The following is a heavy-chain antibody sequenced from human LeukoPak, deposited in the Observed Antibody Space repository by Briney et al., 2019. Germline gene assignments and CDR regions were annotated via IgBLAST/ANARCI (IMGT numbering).Heavy chain of an antibody. CDR1: GFTFSSYA. V-gene: IGHV3-30-3*01. CDR3: AREGWPRGIDYYGMDV. J-gene: IGHJ6*02. Sequence: GGSLRLSCAASGFTFSSYAMHWVRQAPGKGLEWVAVISYDGSNKYYADSVKGRFTISRDNSKNTLYLQMNSLRAEDTAVYYCAREGWPRGIDYYGMDVWGQGTTVTVSS. D-gene: IGHD3-10*01. CDR2: ISYDGSNK.